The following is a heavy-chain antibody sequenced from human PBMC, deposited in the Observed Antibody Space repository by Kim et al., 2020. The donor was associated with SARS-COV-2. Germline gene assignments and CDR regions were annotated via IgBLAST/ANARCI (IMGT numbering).Heavy chain of an antibody. CDR2: IYYSGST. CDR1: GGSISSYY. V-gene: IGHV4-59*01. D-gene: IGHD3-10*01. CDR3: AKFPGKYHWYFDL. Sequence: SETLSLTCTVSGGSISSYYWSWIRQPPGKGLEWIGYIYYSGSTNYNPSLKSRVTISVDTSKNQFSLKLSSVTAADTAVYYCAKFPGKYHWYFDLWGRGTLVTVSS. J-gene: IGHJ2*01.